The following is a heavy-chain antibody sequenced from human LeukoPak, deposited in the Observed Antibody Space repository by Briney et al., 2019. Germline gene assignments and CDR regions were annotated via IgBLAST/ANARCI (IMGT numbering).Heavy chain of an antibody. J-gene: IGHJ4*02. CDR3: ARLRYCSSTSCQLFDY. CDR2: INHSGST. Sequence: SETLSLTGAVYGGSFSGYYWSWIRQPPGKGLEWIGEINHSGSTNYNPSLKSRVTISVDTSKNQFSLKLSSVTAADTAVYYCARLRYCSSTSCQLFDYWGQGTLVTVSS. CDR1: GGSFSGYY. V-gene: IGHV4-34*01. D-gene: IGHD2-2*01.